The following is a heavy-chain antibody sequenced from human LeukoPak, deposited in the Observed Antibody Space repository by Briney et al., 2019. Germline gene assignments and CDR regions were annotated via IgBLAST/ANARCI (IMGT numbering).Heavy chain of an antibody. CDR3: ARDGGYSGYDFDY. CDR1: GFTFSSYS. D-gene: IGHD5-12*01. V-gene: IGHV3-21*05. CDR2: ISSSSSYI. Sequence: GGSLRLSCAASGFTFSSYSMNWVRQAPGKGLEWVSYISSSSSYIYYADSVKGRFTISRDNAKNSLYLQMNSLRAEDTAVYYCARDGGYSGYDFDYWGQGTLVTVSS. J-gene: IGHJ4*02.